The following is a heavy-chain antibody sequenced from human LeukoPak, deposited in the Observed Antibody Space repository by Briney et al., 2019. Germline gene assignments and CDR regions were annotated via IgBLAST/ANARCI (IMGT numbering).Heavy chain of an antibody. J-gene: IGHJ4*02. V-gene: IGHV3-30*02. Sequence: GGSLRLSCAASGFTFSSFGMHWVRQAPGQGLEWVAFILYDGTNKYYADSVKGRFTISRDNSKNTLSLQMNSLRAEDTAVYYCARGTYYYDSSGYYYRWGQGTLVTVSS. CDR1: GFTFSSFG. CDR3: ARGTYYYDSSGYYYR. D-gene: IGHD3-22*01. CDR2: ILYDGTNK.